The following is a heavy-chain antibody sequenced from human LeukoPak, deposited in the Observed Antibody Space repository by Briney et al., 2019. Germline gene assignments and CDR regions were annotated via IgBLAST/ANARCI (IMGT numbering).Heavy chain of an antibody. CDR1: GFIFTNYF. J-gene: IGHJ4*02. V-gene: IGHV3-7*01. Sequence: GGSLRLSCAASGFIFTNYFMSWVRKAPGKGREWVASIKHDGSEKYYVDSVRGRFTISRDNTMNSLYLQMSSLRAEDTAVYYCATDRGWRTSGYYLYYFEYWGQGTLVTYSS. CDR3: ATDRGWRTSGYYLYYFEY. CDR2: IKHDGSEK. D-gene: IGHD3-3*01.